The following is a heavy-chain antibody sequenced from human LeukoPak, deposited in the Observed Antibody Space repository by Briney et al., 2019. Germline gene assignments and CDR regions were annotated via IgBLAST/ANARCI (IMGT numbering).Heavy chain of an antibody. CDR3: ARDSPCGVDCCHWFDP. V-gene: IGHV3-48*04. CDR1: GFTFSSYS. Sequence: GGSLRLSCAASGFTFSSYSMNWVRQAPGKGLEWVSYISSSSSTIYYAESVKGRFTISRDNAKNPLYLQMNSLRAEDTAVYYCARDSPCGVDCCHWFDPWGQGTLVTVSS. D-gene: IGHD2-21*02. CDR2: ISSSSSTI. J-gene: IGHJ5*02.